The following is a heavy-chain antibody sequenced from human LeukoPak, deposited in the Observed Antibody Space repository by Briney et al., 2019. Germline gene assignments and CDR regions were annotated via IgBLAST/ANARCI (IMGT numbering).Heavy chain of an antibody. CDR1: GFTLSAFG. J-gene: IGHJ4*02. Sequence: PGRSLRLSHAASGFTLSAFGFHSVSQTPGKGMERVAVIPFDGRTTYYPESVEGRFTISRDESRNTVILQMRSLRAEVRVAYYCARDLATPKYYFDYWGQGTLVTVSS. CDR3: ARDLATPKYYFDY. CDR2: IPFDGRTT. D-gene: IGHD4-23*01. V-gene: IGHV3-33*05.